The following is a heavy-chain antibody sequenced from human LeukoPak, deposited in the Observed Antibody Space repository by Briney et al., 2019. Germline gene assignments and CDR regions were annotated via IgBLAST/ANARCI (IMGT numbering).Heavy chain of an antibody. Sequence: SETLSLTCTVSGVSISSYYWIWIRQPPGKGLEWIGYIYDSGSTDYTPSLKSRVTISVDTSKNQFSLKLSAVTAADTAVYYCARHRYILTGYSYYFDYWGLGTLVTVSS. D-gene: IGHD3-9*01. CDR3: ARHRYILTGYSYYFDY. J-gene: IGHJ4*02. CDR2: IYDSGST. V-gene: IGHV4-59*08. CDR1: GVSISSYY.